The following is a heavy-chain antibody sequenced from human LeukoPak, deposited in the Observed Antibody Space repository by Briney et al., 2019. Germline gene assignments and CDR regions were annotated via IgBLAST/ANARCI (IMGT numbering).Heavy chain of an antibody. D-gene: IGHD1-7*01. CDR3: AREGLTGTEEGDYFDY. CDR2: IYYSGST. CDR1: GGSISSSSYY. J-gene: IGHJ4*02. V-gene: IGHV4-39*02. Sequence: SETLSLTCTVSGGSISSSSYYWGWLRQPPGKGLEWIGSIYYSGSTYYNPSLKSRVTISVDTSKNQFSLKLSSVTAADTAVYYCAREGLTGTEEGDYFDYWGQGTLVTVSS.